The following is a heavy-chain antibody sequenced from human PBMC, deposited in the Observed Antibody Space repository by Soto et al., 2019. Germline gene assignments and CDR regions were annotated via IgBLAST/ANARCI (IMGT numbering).Heavy chain of an antibody. CDR1: GYTFTSYG. CDR3: ATYCGGDCYPTVVFDY. CDR2: ISAYNGNT. V-gene: IGHV1-18*01. Sequence: ATVKVSFKASGYTFTSYGISWVRQAPGQGLEWMGWISAYNGNTNYAQKLQGRVTMTTDTSTSTAYMELRSLRSDDTAVYYCATYCGGDCYPTVVFDYWGQGTLVTVSS. J-gene: IGHJ4*02. D-gene: IGHD2-21*02.